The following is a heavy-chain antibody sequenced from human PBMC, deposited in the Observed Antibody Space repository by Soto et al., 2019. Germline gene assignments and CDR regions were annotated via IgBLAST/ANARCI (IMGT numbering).Heavy chain of an antibody. Sequence: ASVKVACKASGYTFTSYDINWVRQATGQGLEWMGWMNPNSGNTGYAQKFQGRVTMTRNTSISTAYMELSSLRSEDTAVYYCARAEVGYYDLNYYYYGMDVWGQGTTVTVSS. D-gene: IGHD3-22*01. CDR3: ARAEVGYYDLNYYYYGMDV. CDR2: MNPNSGNT. J-gene: IGHJ6*02. CDR1: GYTFTSYD. V-gene: IGHV1-8*01.